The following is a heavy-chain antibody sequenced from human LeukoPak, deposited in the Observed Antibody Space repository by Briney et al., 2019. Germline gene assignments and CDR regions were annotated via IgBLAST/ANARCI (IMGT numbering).Heavy chain of an antibody. Sequence: SETLSLTCTVSGGSISSYYWSWIRQPPGKGLEWIGYIYYSGSTNYNPSLKSRVTISVDTSKNQFSLKLSSVTAADTAVYYCARQYGDYRGGVWFDPWGQGTLVTVSS. CDR3: ARQYGDYRGGVWFDP. D-gene: IGHD4-17*01. CDR2: IYYSGST. J-gene: IGHJ5*02. CDR1: GGSISSYY. V-gene: IGHV4-59*08.